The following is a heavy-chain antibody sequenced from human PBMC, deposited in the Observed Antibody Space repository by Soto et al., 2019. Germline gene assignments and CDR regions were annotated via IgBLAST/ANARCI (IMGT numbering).Heavy chain of an antibody. D-gene: IGHD2-2*01. V-gene: IGHV3-21*01. CDR1: GFTFSSYS. Sequence: GGSLRLPCAASGFTFSSYSMNWVRQAPGKGLGWVSSISSSSSYIYYSDSVKGRFTISRDNAKNSLYLQMNSLRAEDTAVYYCAREYCSSTSCFYDFDIWGQGTMVTVSS. J-gene: IGHJ3*02. CDR3: AREYCSSTSCFYDFDI. CDR2: ISSSSSYI.